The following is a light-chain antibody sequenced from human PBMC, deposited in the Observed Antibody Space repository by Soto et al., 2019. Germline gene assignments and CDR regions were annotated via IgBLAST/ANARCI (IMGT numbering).Light chain of an antibody. CDR2: GDN. V-gene: IGLV1-40*01. Sequence: QSVLTQPPSVSGAPGQRGTIPCTGSSSNIGSCYDVHWYQQLPGTVPKLLIYGDNNRPSGVPDRFSGSKSGTAASLAITGLQAEDEADYYCQSYDNSLSHVVFGGGTKLTVL. CDR3: QSYDNSLSHVV. CDR1: SSNIGSCYD. J-gene: IGLJ2*01.